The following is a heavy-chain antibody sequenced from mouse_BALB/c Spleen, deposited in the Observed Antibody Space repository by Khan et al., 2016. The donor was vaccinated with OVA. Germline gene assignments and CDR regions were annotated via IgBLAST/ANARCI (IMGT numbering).Heavy chain of an antibody. CDR2: ISYSGRT. CDR1: GYSITSDYA. D-gene: IGHD3-3*01. V-gene: IGHV3-2*02. CDR3: AGGRAY. Sequence: EVQLQESGPGLVKPSQSLSLTCTVTGYSITSDYAWNWIRQFPGNKLEWMGYISYSGRTSYTPSLNSRISITRDTSKNQFFLQLNSVTTEDTATYYCAGGRAYWGQGTLVTVSA. J-gene: IGHJ3*01.